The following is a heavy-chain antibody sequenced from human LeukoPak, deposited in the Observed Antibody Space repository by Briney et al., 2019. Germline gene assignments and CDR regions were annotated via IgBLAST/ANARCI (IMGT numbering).Heavy chain of an antibody. D-gene: IGHD3-10*01. J-gene: IGHJ4*02. Sequence: GGSLRLSCAASGFTFSSYAMSWVRQAPGKGQEWVSTISDSGGSTYYAESVKGRFTISRDNSKNMLYLQMNSLRAEDTAVYYCAKDRYFGSGSYYNDYWGQGTLVTVSS. CDR2: ISDSGGST. CDR1: GFTFSSYA. CDR3: AKDRYFGSGSYYNDY. V-gene: IGHV3-23*01.